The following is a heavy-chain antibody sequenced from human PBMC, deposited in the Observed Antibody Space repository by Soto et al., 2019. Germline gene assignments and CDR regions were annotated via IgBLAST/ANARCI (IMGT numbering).Heavy chain of an antibody. D-gene: IGHD4-17*01. CDR1: GFTSSNYA. V-gene: IGHV3-30-3*01. J-gene: IGHJ4*02. Sequence: GGSLSLSCVASGFTSSNYAMNWVRQAPGKGLEWVAVISYDGSNKYYADSVKGRITISRDNSRNTLYLQMNNLRAEDTAMYYCARDLGNNYGPFAYWGQGPLVTVSS. CDR2: ISYDGSNK. CDR3: ARDLGNNYGPFAY.